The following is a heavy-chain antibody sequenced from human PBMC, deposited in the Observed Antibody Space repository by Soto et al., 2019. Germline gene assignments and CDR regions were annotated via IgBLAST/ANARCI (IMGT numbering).Heavy chain of an antibody. CDR3: ARTYGSGSYYNEEGWADY. CDR1: GGSISSSSYY. Sequence: SETLSLTCTVSGGSISSSSYYWGWIRQPPGKGLEWIGSIYYSGSTYYNPSLKSRVTISVDTSKNQFSLKLSSVTAADTAVYYCARTYGSGSYYNEEGWADYWGQGTLVTVSS. CDR2: IYYSGST. V-gene: IGHV4-39*01. D-gene: IGHD3-10*01. J-gene: IGHJ4*02.